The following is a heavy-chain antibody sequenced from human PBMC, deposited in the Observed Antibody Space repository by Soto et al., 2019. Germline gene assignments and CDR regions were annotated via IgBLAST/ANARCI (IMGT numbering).Heavy chain of an antibody. J-gene: IGHJ6*02. CDR2: IADSNAYI. CDR1: DFIFNTYG. Sequence: GGSLRLSCAASDFIFNTYGIYWVRQAPGKGLEWVSYIADSNAYIYYADSVKGRFTVSTDSAKNSLSLQMNSLRVEDTAIYYCARDRGWGIAAVAYPWGQGTTVTVSS. D-gene: IGHD6-13*01. CDR3: ARDRGWGIAAVAYP. V-gene: IGHV3-21*01.